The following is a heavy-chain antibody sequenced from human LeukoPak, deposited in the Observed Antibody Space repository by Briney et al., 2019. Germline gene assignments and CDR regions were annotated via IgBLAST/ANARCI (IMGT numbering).Heavy chain of an antibody. CDR2: ISAYNGKT. J-gene: IGHJ4*02. Sequence: ASVTVSCKASGYTFTSYGISWVRQAPGQGLEWMGWISAYNGKTNYAQKLQGRVTMTTDTSTSTAYMELRSLRSDDTAVYYCARDREYVGYCSGGSCYRPNDYWGQGTLVTVSS. CDR3: ARDREYVGYCSGGSCYRPNDY. D-gene: IGHD2-15*01. V-gene: IGHV1-18*01. CDR1: GYTFTSYG.